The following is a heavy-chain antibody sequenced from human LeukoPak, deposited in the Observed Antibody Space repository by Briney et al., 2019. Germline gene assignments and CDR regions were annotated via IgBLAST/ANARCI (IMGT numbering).Heavy chain of an antibody. J-gene: IGHJ4*02. CDR2: IYSDDRT. Sequence: PGGSLRLSCAASGFTVIDSYMTWVRQAPGKGLEWVSTIYSDDRTYYADSVKGRFTISRDNSKNTLFLQMNSLRAEDTAVYYCLKNYYGSGITTDYWGQGMLVTVSS. CDR3: LKNYYGSGITTDY. V-gene: IGHV3-53*01. CDR1: GFTVIDSY. D-gene: IGHD3-10*01.